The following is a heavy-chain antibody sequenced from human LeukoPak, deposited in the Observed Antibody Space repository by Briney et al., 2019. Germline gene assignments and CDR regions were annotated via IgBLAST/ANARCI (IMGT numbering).Heavy chain of an antibody. D-gene: IGHD2-15*01. J-gene: IGHJ4*02. CDR1: GFTFDDYG. Sequence: GGSLRLSCAASGFTFDDYGMSWVRQAPGKGLEWVSGINWNGGSTGYADSVKGRFTISRDNAKNSLYLQMNSLRAEDTALYYCARLGRYCSGGSCYQPPDYWGQGTLVTVSS. CDR3: ARLGRYCSGGSCYQPPDY. CDR2: INWNGGST. V-gene: IGHV3-20*04.